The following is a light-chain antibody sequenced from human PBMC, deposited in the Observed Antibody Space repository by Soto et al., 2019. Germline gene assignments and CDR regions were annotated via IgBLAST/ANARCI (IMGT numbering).Light chain of an antibody. Sequence: EIVLTQSPATLSSFPCDRVTLSFRASQAVNTRLAWYQHKPGQAPRLLIYLTSNRAAGIPARFSGSGSETDFTLTISDVEPEDFAVYYCHQRQSWPRTFGQGTKVDIK. CDR2: LTS. V-gene: IGKV3-11*01. J-gene: IGKJ1*01. CDR3: HQRQSWPRT. CDR1: QAVNTR.